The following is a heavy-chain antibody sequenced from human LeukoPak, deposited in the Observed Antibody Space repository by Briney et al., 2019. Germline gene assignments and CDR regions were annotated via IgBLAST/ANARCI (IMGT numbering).Heavy chain of an antibody. D-gene: IGHD7-27*01. CDR2: ISSSSTYT. J-gene: IGHJ3*02. CDR3: ATGDRGVFAI. Sequence: GGSLRLSCAASGFTFSDYYMSWIRQAPGKGLEWVSYISSSSTYTDYADSVKGRFTIARDNAESSLYLQMNGLSVEDTAVYYCATGDRGVFAIWGQGTMVIVSS. V-gene: IGHV3-11*06. CDR1: GFTFSDYY.